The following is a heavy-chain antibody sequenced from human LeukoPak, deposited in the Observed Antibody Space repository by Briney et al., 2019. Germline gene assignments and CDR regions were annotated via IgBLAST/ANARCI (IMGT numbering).Heavy chain of an antibody. CDR1: GFTFSSYA. J-gene: IGHJ4*02. V-gene: IGHV3-23*01. CDR2: ISGSGGST. CDR3: AKDPQVLWFGKLNY. Sequence: GGSLRLSCAASGFTFSSYAMSWVRQAPGKGLEWVSAISGSGGSTYYADSVKGRFTISRDNSKNTLYLQMNSLRAEDTAVYYCAKDPQVLWFGKLNYWGQGTLVTVSS. D-gene: IGHD3-10*01.